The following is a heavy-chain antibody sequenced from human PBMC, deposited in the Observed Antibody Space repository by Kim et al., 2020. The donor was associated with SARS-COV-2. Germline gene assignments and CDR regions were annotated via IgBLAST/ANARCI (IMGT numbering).Heavy chain of an antibody. CDR2: IYYTGTT. J-gene: IGHJ4*01. CDR3: AKAWIQLWNHYFDS. Sequence: SETLSLTCTVSGASMSSSGYYWGWMRQPPGKGLEWIGSIYYTGTTYYNPSLKSRVTISVDTSKNQFSLHLSSVTAAETAVYYCAKAWIQLWNHYFDSWG. D-gene: IGHD5-18*01. V-gene: IGHV4-39*01. CDR1: GASMSSSGYY.